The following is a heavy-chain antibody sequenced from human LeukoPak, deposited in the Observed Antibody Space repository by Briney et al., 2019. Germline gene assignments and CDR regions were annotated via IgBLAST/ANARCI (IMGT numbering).Heavy chain of an antibody. V-gene: IGHV5-51*01. CDR2: IYPDDSDT. J-gene: IGHJ4*02. CDR1: GYRFTSYW. Sequence: PGESLKISCKGSGYRFTSYWIGWVRQMPGKGLEWMGLIYPDDSDTRYSPSFQGQVTISADKSISTAYLQWTSLKASDTAMYYCAIGGDSTTSCYRCFDYWGQGTLATVSS. CDR3: AIGGDSTTSCYRCFDY. D-gene: IGHD2-2*02.